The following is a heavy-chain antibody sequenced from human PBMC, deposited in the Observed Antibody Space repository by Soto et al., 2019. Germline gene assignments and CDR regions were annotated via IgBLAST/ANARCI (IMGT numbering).Heavy chain of an antibody. V-gene: IGHV3-53*01. CDR3: ARGWSGYSYDY. CDR2: IYSGGST. Sequence: EVQLVESGGGLIQPGGSLRVSCAASGFTVSSNYMSWVRQAPGKGLEWVSVIYSGGSTYYADSVKGRFTISRDNSKITRYLQMNSLRAEDTAVYYCARGWSGYSYDYWGQGTLVTVSS. J-gene: IGHJ4*02. CDR1: GFTVSSNY. D-gene: IGHD3-3*01.